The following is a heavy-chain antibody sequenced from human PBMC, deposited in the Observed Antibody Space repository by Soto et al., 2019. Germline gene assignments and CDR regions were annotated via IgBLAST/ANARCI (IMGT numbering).Heavy chain of an antibody. V-gene: IGHV3-23*01. D-gene: IGHD6-19*01. J-gene: IGHJ6*03. Sequence: HPGGSLRLSCAASGFTFSSYAMTWVRQAPGKGLEWVSGISGTGGSTSYADSVKGRFTISRDSSKNTLYLQMNSLRAEDTAVYSCAKARGSGSLSYYYLDVWGKGTTVTVSS. CDR3: AKARGSGSLSYYYLDV. CDR1: GFTFSSYA. CDR2: ISGTGGST.